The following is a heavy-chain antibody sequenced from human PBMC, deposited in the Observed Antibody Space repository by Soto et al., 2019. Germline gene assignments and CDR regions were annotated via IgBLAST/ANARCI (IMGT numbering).Heavy chain of an antibody. Sequence: QVQLVESGGGVVQPGRSLRLSCAASGFTFSSYGMHWVRQAPGKGLEWVAVIWYDGSNKYYADSVKGRVTISRDNAKNTLYLQMSSLRAENTAVYYCARGPPGDFRSGCGYYFDYWGQGTLVTVSS. J-gene: IGHJ4*02. CDR1: GFTFSSYG. V-gene: IGHV3-33*01. D-gene: IGHD3-3*01. CDR2: IWYDGSNK. CDR3: ARGPPGDFRSGCGYYFDY.